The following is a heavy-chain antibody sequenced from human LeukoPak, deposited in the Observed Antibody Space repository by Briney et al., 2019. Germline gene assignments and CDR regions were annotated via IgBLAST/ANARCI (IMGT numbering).Heavy chain of an antibody. CDR1: GGSISSSSYY. CDR3: ARDTSLGYYDSSGYFDY. D-gene: IGHD3-22*01. V-gene: IGHV4-39*07. CDR2: IYYSGST. Sequence: SETLSLTCTVSGGSISSSSYYWGWIRQPPGKGLEWIGSIYYSGSTYYNPSLKSRVTISVDTSKNQFSLELSSVTAADTAVYYCARDTSLGYYDSSGYFDYWGQGTLVTVSS. J-gene: IGHJ4*02.